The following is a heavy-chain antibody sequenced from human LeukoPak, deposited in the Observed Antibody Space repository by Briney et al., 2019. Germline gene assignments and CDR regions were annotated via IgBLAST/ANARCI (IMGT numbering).Heavy chain of an antibody. CDR1: GYSISSGYY. D-gene: IGHD3-22*01. V-gene: IGHV4-38-2*02. CDR2: IYHSGST. Sequence: SETLSLTCTVSGYSISSGYYWGWIRQPPGKGLEWIGSIYHSGSTYYNPSLKSRVTISVDMSKNQFSLKLSSVTAADTAVYYCACLTTADAFDIWGQGTMVTVSS. CDR3: ACLTTADAFDI. J-gene: IGHJ3*02.